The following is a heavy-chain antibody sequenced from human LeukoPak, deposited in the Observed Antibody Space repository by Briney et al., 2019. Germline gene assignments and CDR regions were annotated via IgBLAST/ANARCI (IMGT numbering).Heavy chain of an antibody. J-gene: IGHJ4*02. Sequence: ASVKVSCKASGYTFTSYDINWVRQATGQGLEWMGWMNPNSGNTGYAQKFQRRVTMTRNTSISTAHMELSSLRSEDTAVYYWATRLAVADFDYRGQGTLASVSS. V-gene: IGHV1-8*01. D-gene: IGHD6-19*01. CDR3: ATRLAVADFDY. CDR1: GYTFTSYD. CDR2: MNPNSGNT.